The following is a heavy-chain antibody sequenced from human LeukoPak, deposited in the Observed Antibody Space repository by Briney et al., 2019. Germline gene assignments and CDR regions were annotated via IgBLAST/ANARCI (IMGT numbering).Heavy chain of an antibody. J-gene: IGHJ4*02. V-gene: IGHV1-2*02. CDR3: VRPEYGSGSYLDY. CDR2: INPNSGDT. CDR1: GYTFTGYY. D-gene: IGHD3-10*01. Sequence: ASVKVSCKASGYTFTGYYIHWVRQAPGQGLEWMGWINPNSGDTNYPRKFQGRVIMTRDTSISTAYMELSRLRSDDTALYYCVRPEYGSGSYLDYWGQGTLVTVSS.